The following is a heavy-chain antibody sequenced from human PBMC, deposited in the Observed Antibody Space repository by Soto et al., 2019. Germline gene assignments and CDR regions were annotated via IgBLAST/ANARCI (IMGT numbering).Heavy chain of an antibody. J-gene: IGHJ4*01. CDR1: GFTFSSYW. Sequence: PGGSLRLSCAASGFTFSSYWMHWVRQAPGKGLEWVAAINPDGSATSYFDSVKGRFTISRDNARSSLFLQMDSLRAEDTAVYYCARDANWGRGALVTVSS. CDR3: ARDAN. V-gene: IGHV3-7*01. CDR2: INPDGSAT.